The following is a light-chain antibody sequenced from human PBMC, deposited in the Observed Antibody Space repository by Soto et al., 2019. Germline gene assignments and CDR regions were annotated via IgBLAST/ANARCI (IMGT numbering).Light chain of an antibody. CDR3: SSHTSYSTRA. CDR1: SSDVGGYNY. Sequence: QSALTQPASVSGSPGQSITISCTGTSSDVGGYNYVSWYQQHPGKAPKLMIHEVSNRPSGVSDRFSGSKSGNTASLTISGLQADDEADYYCSSHTSYSTRAFGPGTKVPLL. CDR2: EVS. V-gene: IGLV2-14*01. J-gene: IGLJ1*01.